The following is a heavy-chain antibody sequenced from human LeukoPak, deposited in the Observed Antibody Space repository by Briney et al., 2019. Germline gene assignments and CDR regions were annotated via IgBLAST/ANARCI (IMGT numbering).Heavy chain of an antibody. CDR3: ARRAVAYYYYYMDV. V-gene: IGHV3-11*01. CDR2: ISSSGSTI. J-gene: IGHJ6*03. CDR1: GFTFSDYY. Sequence: AGGSLRLSCAASGFTFSDYYMSWIRQAPGKGLEWVSYISSSGSTIYYADSVKGRFTISRDNAKNSLYLQMNSLRAEDTAVYYCARRAVAYYYYYMDVWGKGTTVTISS. D-gene: IGHD6-19*01.